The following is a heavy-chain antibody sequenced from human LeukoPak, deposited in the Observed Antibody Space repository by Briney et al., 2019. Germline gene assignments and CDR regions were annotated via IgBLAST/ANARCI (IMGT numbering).Heavy chain of an antibody. CDR2: IKQDGSEK. V-gene: IGHV3-7*01. Sequence: GGSLRLSCAASGFTFSSYEMNWVRQAPGKGLEWVANIKQDGSEKYYVDSVKGRFTISRDNAKNSLYLQMNSLRAEDTAVYYCARHSGSGWYEDYWGQGTLVTVSS. J-gene: IGHJ4*02. CDR3: ARHSGSGWYEDY. D-gene: IGHD6-19*01. CDR1: GFTFSSYE.